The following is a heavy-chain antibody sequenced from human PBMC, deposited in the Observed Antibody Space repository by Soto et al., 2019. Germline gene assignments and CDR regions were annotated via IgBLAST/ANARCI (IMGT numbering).Heavy chain of an antibody. CDR3: ARRCTVPNYFDY. D-gene: IGHD2-8*01. CDR1: GGSFSGYY. CDR2: INHSGST. V-gene: IGHV4-34*01. J-gene: IGHJ4*02. Sequence: SETLSLTCAVYGGSFSGYYWSWIRQPPGKGLEWIGEINHSGSTNYNPSLKSRVTISVDTSKNQFSLKLSSVTATDTAVYYCARRCTVPNYFDYWGQGTLVTVSS.